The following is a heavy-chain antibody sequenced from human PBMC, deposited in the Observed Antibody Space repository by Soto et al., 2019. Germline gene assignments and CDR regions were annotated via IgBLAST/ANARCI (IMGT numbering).Heavy chain of an antibody. Sequence: QVQLVESGGGVVQPGGSLRLSCLASGFGFSGYSMHWVRQAPGKGLDWVAVIKHDGSEIYYADSVKGRFTISKDDSKNTLHLQMNALRGDDTALYYCVRVGWGYSYGNGMDGWGQGTTVTVFS. CDR3: VRVGWGYSYGNGMDG. CDR2: IKHDGSEI. CDR1: GFGFSGYS. V-gene: IGHV3-30-3*01. J-gene: IGHJ6*02. D-gene: IGHD5-18*01.